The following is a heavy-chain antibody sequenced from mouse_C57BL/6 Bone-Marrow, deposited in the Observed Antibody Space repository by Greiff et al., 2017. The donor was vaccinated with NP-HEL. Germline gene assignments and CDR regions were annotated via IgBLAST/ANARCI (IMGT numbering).Heavy chain of an antibody. Sequence: EVQLQQSGPELVKPGASVKISCKASGYTFTDYYMNWVKQSHGKSLEWIGDINPNNGGTSYNQKFKGKATLTVDKSSSTAYMELRSLTSEDSAVYYCARRRGHSSGYAMDYWGQGTSVTVSS. V-gene: IGHV1-26*01. CDR3: ARRRGHSSGYAMDY. CDR2: INPNNGGT. D-gene: IGHD3-2*02. CDR1: GYTFTDYY. J-gene: IGHJ4*01.